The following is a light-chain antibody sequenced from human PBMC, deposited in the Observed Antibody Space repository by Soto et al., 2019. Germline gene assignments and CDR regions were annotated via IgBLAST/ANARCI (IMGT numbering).Light chain of an antibody. Sequence: EIVLTQSPGTLSLSPGERATLSCRTRQNVDSAKLAWYQQKPGQAPRLLIYGASSRATGIPDRFSGSGSGTDFTLTINRVEPEDFAVYYCQQYGSSPWTFGQGTKWIS. J-gene: IGKJ1*01. V-gene: IGKV3-20*01. CDR2: GAS. CDR3: QQYGSSPWT. CDR1: QNVDSAK.